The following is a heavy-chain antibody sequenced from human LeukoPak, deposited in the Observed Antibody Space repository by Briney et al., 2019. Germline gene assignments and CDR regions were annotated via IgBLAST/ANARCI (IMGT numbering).Heavy chain of an antibody. J-gene: IGHJ4*02. D-gene: IGHD6-13*01. CDR2: IWYDGSNK. V-gene: IGHV3-33*01. CDR3: AREKLAGYSSSWDGGFDY. Sequence: GGSLRLSCAASGFTFSSYGMHWVRQAPGKGLEWVAVIWYDGSNKYYADSMKGRFTISRDNSKNTLYLQMNSLRAEDTAVYYCAREKLAGYSSSWDGGFDYWGQGTLVTVSS. CDR1: GFTFSSYG.